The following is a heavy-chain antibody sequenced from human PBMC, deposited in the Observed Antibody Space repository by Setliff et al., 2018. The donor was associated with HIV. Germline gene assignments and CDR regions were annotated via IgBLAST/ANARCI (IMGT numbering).Heavy chain of an antibody. Sequence: SGPTLVNPTQTLTLTCTFSGFSLSTSGVGVGWIRQPPGKALEWLALIYWDDDKRYSPSLKSRLTITKDTSKNQVVLTMTNMDPVDTATYYCEHRHTVTTSIDAFDIWGQGTMVTVSS. CDR2: IYWDDDK. D-gene: IGHD4-4*01. J-gene: IGHJ3*02. V-gene: IGHV2-5*02. CDR3: EHRHTVTTSIDAFDI. CDR1: GFSLSTSGVG.